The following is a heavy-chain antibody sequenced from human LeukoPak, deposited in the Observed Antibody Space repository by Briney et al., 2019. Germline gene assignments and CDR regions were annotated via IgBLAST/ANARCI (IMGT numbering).Heavy chain of an antibody. J-gene: IGHJ6*03. CDR1: GDSVSSNRTT. CDR3: ARVYYYMDV. Sequence: SQTLSLTCAISGDSVSSNRTTWNWIRQSPSRGLEWLGSTYYRSRWYNDYAGAGKSRITINPDTSRTQFSLQLNSVTPEDTAVYYCARVYYYMDVWGKGTTVTVSS. CDR2: TYYRSRWYN. V-gene: IGHV6-1*01.